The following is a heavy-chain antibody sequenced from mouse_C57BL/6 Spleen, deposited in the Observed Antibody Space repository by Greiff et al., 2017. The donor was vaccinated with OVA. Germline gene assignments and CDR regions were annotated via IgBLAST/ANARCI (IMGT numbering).Heavy chain of an antibody. CDR2: ISSGRSTI. Sequence: EVQRVESGGGLVKPGGSLKLSCAASGFTFSDYGMHWVRQAPAKGLEWVAYISSGRSTISYADTVQGRFTISRDNAYNTLCLQMTSLRAEDTAMYYCARAYGSSYGYFDVWGTGTTVTVSS. V-gene: IGHV5-17*01. J-gene: IGHJ1*03. CDR1: GFTFSDYG. CDR3: ARAYGSSYGYFDV. D-gene: IGHD1-1*01.